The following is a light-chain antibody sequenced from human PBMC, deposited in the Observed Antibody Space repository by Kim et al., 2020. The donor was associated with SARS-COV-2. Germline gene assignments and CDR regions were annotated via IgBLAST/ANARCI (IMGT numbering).Light chain of an antibody. V-gene: IGKV3-20*01. Sequence: SPEGKATLSCAARQSVVADSLAWDQHRPGQAPTLLIYSTYSGATGVPDRFSGAGSGTDFTLTISRLGPEDFAVYYCQHYGSSPMYTFGQGTKLEI. J-gene: IGKJ2*01. CDR1: QSVVADS. CDR3: QHYGSSPMYT. CDR2: STY.